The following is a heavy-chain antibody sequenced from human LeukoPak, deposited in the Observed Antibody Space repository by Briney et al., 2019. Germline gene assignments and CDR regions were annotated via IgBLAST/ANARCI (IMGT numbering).Heavy chain of an antibody. Sequence: PSETLSLTCTVSGGSISSYYWSWIRQPAGKGLEWIGRIYTSGSTNYNPSLKSRVTMSVDTSKNQFSLKLSSVTAADTAVYYCARDQTGSYYGTDWFDPWGQGTLVTVSS. D-gene: IGHD1-26*01. CDR3: ARDQTGSYYGTDWFDP. CDR1: GGSISSYY. J-gene: IGHJ5*02. CDR2: IYTSGST. V-gene: IGHV4-4*07.